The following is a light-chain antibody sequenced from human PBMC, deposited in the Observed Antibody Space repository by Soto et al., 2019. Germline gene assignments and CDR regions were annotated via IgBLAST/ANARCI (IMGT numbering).Light chain of an antibody. J-gene: IGKJ1*01. V-gene: IGKV3-11*01. Sequence: VLTQSPATLSLSPGERATLSCRASQSVSSYLAWYQQKPGQAPRLLIYDASNRATGIPARFSGSGSGTDFTLTISSLEPEDFAVYYCQQRSNWPPWTFGQGTKVEIK. CDR1: QSVSSY. CDR2: DAS. CDR3: QQRSNWPPWT.